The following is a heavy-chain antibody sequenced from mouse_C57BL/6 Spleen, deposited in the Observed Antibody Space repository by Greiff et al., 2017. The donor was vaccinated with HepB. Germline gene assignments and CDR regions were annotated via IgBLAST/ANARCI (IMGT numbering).Heavy chain of an antibody. V-gene: IGHV2-2*01. CDR2: IWSGGST. D-gene: IGHD1-1*01. J-gene: IGHJ1*03. CDR1: GFSLTSYG. Sequence: VQVVESGPGLVQPSQSLSITCTVSGFSLTSYGVHWVRQSPGKGLEWLGVIWSGGSTDYNAAFISRLSISKDNSKSQVFFKMNSLQADDTAIYYCARNGYGSSYWYFDVWGTGTTVTVSS. CDR3: ARNGYGSSYWYFDV.